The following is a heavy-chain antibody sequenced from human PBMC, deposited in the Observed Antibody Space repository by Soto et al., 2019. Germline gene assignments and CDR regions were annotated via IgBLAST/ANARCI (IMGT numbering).Heavy chain of an antibody. CDR2: MNPINGAT. V-gene: IGHV1-8*02. CDR3: GRGPXPRAPAGGTPYYYAMDV. CDR1: GYDFTAYD. Sequence: GASVKVSCKASGYDFTAYDINWVRQASGQGLEWTGWMNPINGATGTARRFQGRVSMTRNTDTGTAYLELTSLRSDDTAVYFCGRGPXPRAPAGGTPYYYAMDVWGRGTTVTVSS. J-gene: IGHJ6*02. D-gene: IGHD2-2*01.